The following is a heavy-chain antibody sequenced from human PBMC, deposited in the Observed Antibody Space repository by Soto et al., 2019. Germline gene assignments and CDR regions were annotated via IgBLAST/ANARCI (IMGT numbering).Heavy chain of an antibody. CDR3: ARFNGSGTNYYMDV. D-gene: IGHD3-10*01. Sequence: QVQLVQSGAELKKPGASAKVSCKASGYIFTSYGISWVRQAPGRGLEWMAWISVDSGNTNYAQNFQGRVTMTTDTSASTAHMELRSLRSDDTAVYYCARFNGSGTNYYMDVWGKGTTVIVSS. CDR1: GYIFTSYG. V-gene: IGHV1-18*01. J-gene: IGHJ6*03. CDR2: ISVDSGNT.